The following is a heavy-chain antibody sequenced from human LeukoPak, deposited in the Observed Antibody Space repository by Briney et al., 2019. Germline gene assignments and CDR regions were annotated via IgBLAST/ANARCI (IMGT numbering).Heavy chain of an antibody. V-gene: IGHV4-30-2*01. Sequence: SSETLSLTCAVSGGSISSGGYSWSWIRQPPGKGLEWIGYIYHSGSTYYNPSLKSRVTISVDRSKNQFSLKLSSVTAADTAVYYCARDSSTYYYDSSGYYYFSDGAFDIWGQGTMVTVSS. D-gene: IGHD3-22*01. CDR2: IYHSGST. J-gene: IGHJ3*02. CDR1: GGSISSGGYS. CDR3: ARDSSTYYYDSSGYYYFSDGAFDI.